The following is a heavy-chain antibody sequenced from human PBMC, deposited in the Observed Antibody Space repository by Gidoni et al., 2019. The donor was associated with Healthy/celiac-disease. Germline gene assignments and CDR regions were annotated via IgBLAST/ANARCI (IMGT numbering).Heavy chain of an antibody. V-gene: IGHV4-30-2*01. CDR2: IYHSGST. D-gene: IGHD6-6*01. J-gene: IGHJ6*03. CDR1: GGSISSGGYS. CDR3: ARVGGVAARFGNYYYMDV. Sequence: QLQLQESGSGLVKPSQTLSLTCAVSGGSISSGGYSWSWIRQPPGKGLEWIGYIYHSGSTYYNPSLKSRVTISVDRSKNQFSLKLSSVTAADTAVYYCARVGGVAARFGNYYYMDVWGKGTTVTVSS.